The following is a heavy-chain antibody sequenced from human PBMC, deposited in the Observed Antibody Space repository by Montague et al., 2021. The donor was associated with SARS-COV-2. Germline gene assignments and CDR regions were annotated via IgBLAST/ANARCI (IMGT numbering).Heavy chain of an antibody. V-gene: IGHV4-4*09. CDR3: ASTYYYASWSLFDP. CDR2: TSGST. D-gene: IGHD3-10*01. J-gene: IGHJ5*02. Sequence: TSGSTNYHPSLKSRVAISADTCKNQFSLKLSSVTAADTAVYYCASTYYYASWSLFDPWGQGTMVPVSS.